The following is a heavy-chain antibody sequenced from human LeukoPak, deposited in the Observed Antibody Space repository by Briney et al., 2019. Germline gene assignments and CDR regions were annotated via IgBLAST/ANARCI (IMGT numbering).Heavy chain of an antibody. D-gene: IGHD3-10*01. CDR1: GYTFTSYD. CDR3: ARGDTMVRGVNWFDP. J-gene: IGHJ5*02. CDR2: MNPNSGNT. V-gene: IGHV1-8*01. Sequence: ASVKVSCKASGYTFTSYDINWVRQATGQGLEWMGWMNPNSGNTGYAQKFQGRVTMTRNTSISTAYMELSSLRSEDTAVYYCARGDTMVRGVNWFDPWGQGTLVTVFS.